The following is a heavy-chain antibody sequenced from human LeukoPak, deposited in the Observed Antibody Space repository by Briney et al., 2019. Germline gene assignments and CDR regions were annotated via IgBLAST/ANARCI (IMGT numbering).Heavy chain of an antibody. D-gene: IGHD3-9*01. CDR1: GGTFRNAW. J-gene: IGHJ4*02. V-gene: IGHV3-15*01. Sequence: GGSLRLSCAVSGGTFRNAWLSWVSQAPGKGLEWVGRIKSKTDGGTTDYAAPVKGRFTISRDDSQNTLYLQMNSLKTEDAAVCYCIHLTKPDYWGQGTLVTVSS. CDR2: IKSKTDGGTT. CDR3: IHLTKPDY.